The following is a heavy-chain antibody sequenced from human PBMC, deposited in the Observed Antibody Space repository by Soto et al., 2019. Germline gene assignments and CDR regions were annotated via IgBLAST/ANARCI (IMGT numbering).Heavy chain of an antibody. D-gene: IGHD3-22*01. CDR3: STRAYDTNGYYRFDP. V-gene: IGHV4-34*01. J-gene: IGHJ5*01. Sequence: SETLSLTCAVYGGSFSGRFWTWIRQSPGKGLEWIGDINHSGRVNYSPSLKSRVTISLDTSKNQFSLTLSAVTAADTAMYYCSTRAYDTNGYYRFDPWGQGTLVTSPQ. CDR1: GGSFSGRF. CDR2: INHSGRV.